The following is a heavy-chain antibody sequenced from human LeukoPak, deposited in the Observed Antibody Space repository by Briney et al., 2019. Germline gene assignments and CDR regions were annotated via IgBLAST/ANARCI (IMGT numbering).Heavy chain of an antibody. J-gene: IGHJ5*02. CDR3: ARRRVEMATITGSWFDP. CDR1: GGSISSYY. CDR2: IYYSGST. Sequence: MSSETLSLTCTVSGGSISSYYWSWIRQPPGKGLEWIGYIYYSGSTNYNPSLKSRVTISVDTSKNQFSLKLSSVTAADTAVYYCARRRVEMATITGSWFDPWGQGTLVTVSS. V-gene: IGHV4-59*08. D-gene: IGHD5-24*01.